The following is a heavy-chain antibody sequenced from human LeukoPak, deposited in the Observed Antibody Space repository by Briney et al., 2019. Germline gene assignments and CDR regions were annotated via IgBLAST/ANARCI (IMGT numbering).Heavy chain of an antibody. V-gene: IGHV1-2*02. CDR1: GYTFTGYY. J-gene: IGHJ5*02. CDR2: INPNSGGT. Sequence: ASVKVSCKASGYTFTGYYMHWVRQAPGQGLECMGWINPNSGGTHYAQKFQGRVTMTRDTSISTAYMELSRLRSDDTAVYYCARGKITIFGVVISDWFDPWGQGTLVTVSS. D-gene: IGHD3-3*01. CDR3: ARGKITIFGVVISDWFDP.